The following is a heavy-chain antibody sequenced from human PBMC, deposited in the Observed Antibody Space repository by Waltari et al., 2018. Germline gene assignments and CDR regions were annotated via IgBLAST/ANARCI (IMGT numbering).Heavy chain of an antibody. Sequence: EVQLVESGGGLIQPGGSLRLSCAASGFTVSSNYMSWVRQAPGKGVEWVSVIYSGGSTYYADSGKGRFTISRDNAKNTLYLQMNSLRAEDTAVYYCARGTRQLLYGMDVWGQGTTVTVSS. CDR1: GFTVSSNY. CDR2: IYSGGST. CDR3: ARGTRQLLYGMDV. V-gene: IGHV3-53*01. J-gene: IGHJ6*02. D-gene: IGHD2-2*01.